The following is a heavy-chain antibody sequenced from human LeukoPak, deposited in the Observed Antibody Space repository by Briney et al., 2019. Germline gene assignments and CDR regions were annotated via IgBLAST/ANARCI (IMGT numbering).Heavy chain of an antibody. J-gene: IGHJ6*02. Sequence: GGSLRLSCAASGFTFSSYAMSWVRQAPGRGLEWVSDISGSGGSTYYADSVKGRFTISRDNSKNTLYLQMNSLRAEDTAVYYCAKETHCSSTSCYALDGDYGMDVWGQGTTVTVS. V-gene: IGHV3-23*01. CDR3: AKETHCSSTSCYALDGDYGMDV. D-gene: IGHD2-2*01. CDR1: GFTFSSYA. CDR2: ISGSGGST.